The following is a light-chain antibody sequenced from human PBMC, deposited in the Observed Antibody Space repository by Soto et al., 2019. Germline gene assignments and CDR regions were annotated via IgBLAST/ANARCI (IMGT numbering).Light chain of an antibody. CDR2: DVS. V-gene: IGLV2-11*01. CDR1: SSDVGGFNY. J-gene: IGLJ1*01. CDR3: CSYAGTYAYV. Sequence: QSALTQPRSVSGSPGQSVTISCTGTSSDVGGFNYVSWYQQHPGKDPKLMIYDVSERPSVVPDRFSGSKSGNTASLTISGLQVDDEADYYCCSYAGTYAYVFGTGTKVTVL.